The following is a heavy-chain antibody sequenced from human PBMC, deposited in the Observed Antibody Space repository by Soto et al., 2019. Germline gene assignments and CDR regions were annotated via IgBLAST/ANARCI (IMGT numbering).Heavy chain of an antibody. V-gene: IGHV1-69*13. Sequence: ASVKVSCKASGGTFSSYAISWVRQAPGQGLEWMGGIIPIFGTANYAQKFQGRVTITADESTSTAYMELSSLRSEDTAVYYCAKKGDYYYYYGMDVWGQGTTVTV. CDR3: AKKGDYYYYYGMDV. CDR2: IIPIFGTA. D-gene: IGHD2-21*02. CDR1: GGTFSSYA. J-gene: IGHJ6*02.